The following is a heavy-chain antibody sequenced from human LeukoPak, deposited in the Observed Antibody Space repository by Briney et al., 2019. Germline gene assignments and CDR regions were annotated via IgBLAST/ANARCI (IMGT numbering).Heavy chain of an antibody. CDR2: ISGDGAT. CDR3: MKVTNFGSWRAVDY. Sequence: GGSLGLSCAASECRFSSYDMSWVRQTLEKGLEWVSSISGDGATFYADSVKGRFTISRDESKNALYLQMSSLRADDTAIYYCMKVTNFGSWRAVDYWGQGSLVTVSS. J-gene: IGHJ4*02. D-gene: IGHD3-10*01. V-gene: IGHV3-23*01. CDR1: ECRFSSYD.